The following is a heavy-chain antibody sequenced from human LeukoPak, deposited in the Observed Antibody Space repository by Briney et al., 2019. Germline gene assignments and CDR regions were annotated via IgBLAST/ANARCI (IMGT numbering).Heavy chain of an antibody. J-gene: IGHJ4*02. CDR3: ARGSIAAAGAFDY. Sequence: GGSLRLSCAASGFTFSSYAMHWVRQAPGKGLEWVAVISYDGSNKYYADSVKGRFTISRDNSKNTLYLQMNSLRAKDTAVYYCARGSIAAAGAFDYWGQGTLVTISS. CDR2: ISYDGSNK. D-gene: IGHD6-13*01. V-gene: IGHV3-30-3*01. CDR1: GFTFSSYA.